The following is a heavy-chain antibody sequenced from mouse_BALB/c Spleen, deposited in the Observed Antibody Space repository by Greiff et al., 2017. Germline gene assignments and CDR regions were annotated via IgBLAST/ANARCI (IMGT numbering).Heavy chain of an antibody. CDR1: GFSLTSYD. CDR2: IWTGGGT. CDR3: VRDKADYYGSSYGYYFDY. V-gene: IGHV2-9-2*01. D-gene: IGHD1-1*01. Sequence: QVQLKESGPGLVAPSQSLSITCTVSGFSLTSYDISWIRQPPGKGLEWLGVIWTGGGTNYNSAFMSRLSISKDNSKSQVFLKMNSLQTDATAIYYCVRDKADYYGSSYGYYFDYWGPGTTLTVSS. J-gene: IGHJ2*01.